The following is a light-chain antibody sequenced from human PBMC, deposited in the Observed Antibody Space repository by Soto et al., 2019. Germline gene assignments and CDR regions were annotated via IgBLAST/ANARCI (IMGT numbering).Light chain of an antibody. J-gene: IGKJ1*01. CDR1: QSVSSN. V-gene: IGKV3-15*01. Sequence: EIVMTQSPATLSVSPGERATLSCRASQSVSSNLAWYQQKPGQAPRLLIYGASTRATGIPARFSGSGSGTAFTLTISSLPSADFAVYYCQQYNNWPPWTFGKGTKVEIK. CDR2: GAS. CDR3: QQYNNWPPWT.